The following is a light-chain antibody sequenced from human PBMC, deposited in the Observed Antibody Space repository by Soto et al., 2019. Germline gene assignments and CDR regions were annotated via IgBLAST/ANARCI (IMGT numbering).Light chain of an antibody. J-gene: IGKJ4*01. Sequence: DIKMTQSPSSLSASVGDSVTLTCQASEDVSDYVNWYQQKPGRAPKLLIYDASKLETGVPSMFSGSGSGTDYTFTIRDLQPEDFATYYCQLYKNVILTFGGGTRVDI. CDR1: EDVSDY. CDR3: QLYKNVILT. V-gene: IGKV1-33*01. CDR2: DAS.